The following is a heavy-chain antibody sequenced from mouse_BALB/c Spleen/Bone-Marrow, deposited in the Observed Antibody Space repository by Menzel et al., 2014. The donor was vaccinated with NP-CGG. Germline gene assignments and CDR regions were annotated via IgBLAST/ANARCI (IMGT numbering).Heavy chain of an antibody. CDR2: ISSGSSTI. CDR1: GFTFSSFG. J-gene: IGHJ3*01. CDR3: ARGGNFAWFAY. D-gene: IGHD2-1*01. V-gene: IGHV5-17*02. Sequence: DVKLVESGGGLVQPGGSRKLSCAASGFTFSSFGMHWVRQAPEKGLEWVAYISSGSSTIHYADTVKGRFTISRDNPKNTLFLQMTSLRSEDTAMYYCARGGNFAWFAYWGQGTLVTVSA.